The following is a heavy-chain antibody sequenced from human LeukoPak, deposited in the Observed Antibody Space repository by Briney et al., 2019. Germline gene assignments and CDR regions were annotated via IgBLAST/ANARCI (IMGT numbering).Heavy chain of an antibody. J-gene: IGHJ5*02. CDR1: GYSISSGYY. Sequence: LETLSLTCTVSGYSISSGYYWGWIRQPPGKGLEWIGEIYHGGSTNYNPSLKSRVTISVDKSKNQFSLKLSSVTAADTAVYYCATASDDWFDPWGQGTLVTVSS. CDR3: ATASDDWFDP. V-gene: IGHV4-38-2*02. CDR2: IYHGGST.